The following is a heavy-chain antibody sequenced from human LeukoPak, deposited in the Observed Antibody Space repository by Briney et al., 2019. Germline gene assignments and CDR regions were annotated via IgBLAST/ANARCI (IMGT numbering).Heavy chain of an antibody. Sequence: SETLSLTCTVSGGSISSYYWGWIRQPPGKGLEWIGYIYYSGSTNYNPSLKSRVTISVDTSKNQFSLKLSSVTAADTAVYYCARLPNCSSTSCFRGAFDYWGQGTLVTVSS. CDR2: IYYSGST. J-gene: IGHJ4*02. CDR3: ARLPNCSSTSCFRGAFDY. D-gene: IGHD2-2*01. CDR1: GGSISSYY. V-gene: IGHV4-59*08.